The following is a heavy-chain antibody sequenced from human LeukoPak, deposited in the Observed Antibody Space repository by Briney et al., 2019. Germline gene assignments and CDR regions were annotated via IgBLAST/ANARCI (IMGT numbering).Heavy chain of an antibody. D-gene: IGHD3-9*01. V-gene: IGHV3-30*04. CDR2: ISYDGSNK. Sequence: GGSLRLSCAASGFTFSSYAMHWVRQAPGKGLEWVAVISYDGSNKYYADSLKGRFTISRDNSKNTLYLQMNSLRAEDTAVYYCARGLLYYDILTGYFDYWGQGTLVTVSS. CDR3: ARGLLYYDILTGYFDY. CDR1: GFTFSSYA. J-gene: IGHJ4*02.